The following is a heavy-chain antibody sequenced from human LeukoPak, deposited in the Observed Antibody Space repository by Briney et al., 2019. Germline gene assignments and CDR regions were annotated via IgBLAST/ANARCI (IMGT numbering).Heavy chain of an antibody. CDR1: GFTFSSYG. CDR2: INWNGGST. J-gene: IGHJ6*03. V-gene: IGHV3-20*04. Sequence: GGSLRLSCAASGFTFSSYGMSWVRQAPGKGLEWVSGINWNGGSTGYADSVKGRFTISRDNAKNSLYLQMNSLRAEDTALYYCARVYYYYYYMDVWGKGTTVTVSS. CDR3: ARVYYYYYYMDV.